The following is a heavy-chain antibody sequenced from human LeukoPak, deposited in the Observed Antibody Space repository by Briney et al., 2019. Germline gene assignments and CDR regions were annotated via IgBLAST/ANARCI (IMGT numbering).Heavy chain of an antibody. CDR2: INHSGST. CDR3: ARSPSIAARGGVDY. V-gene: IGHV4-39*07. J-gene: IGHJ4*02. Sequence: SETLSLTCTVSGGSISSGGYYWGWIRQPPGKGLEWIGEINHSGSTNYNPSLKSRVTISVDTSKNQFSLKLSSVTAADTAVYYCARSPSIAARGGVDYWGQGTLVTVSS. D-gene: IGHD6-6*01. CDR1: GGSISSGGYY.